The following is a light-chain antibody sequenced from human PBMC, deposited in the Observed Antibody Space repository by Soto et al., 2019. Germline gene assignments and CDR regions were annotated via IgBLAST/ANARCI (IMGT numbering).Light chain of an antibody. V-gene: IGKV3-20*01. CDR1: EAIGYNY. CDR3: QQYDTSYT. CDR2: DAS. Sequence: EVVLTQFPGTLSLSPGERATLSCRASEAIGYNYLAWYRQQSGLAPTLLIYDASTRAPGIPDRFSGSGSGTGFTLTISRLEPGDFAVYYCQQYDTSYTFGPGTRLEI. J-gene: IGKJ2*01.